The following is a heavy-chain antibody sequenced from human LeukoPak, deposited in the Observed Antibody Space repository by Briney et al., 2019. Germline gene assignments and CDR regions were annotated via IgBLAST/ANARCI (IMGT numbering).Heavy chain of an antibody. J-gene: IGHJ2*01. CDR2: IYHSGST. CDR1: GYSISSGYY. V-gene: IGHV4-38-2*01. D-gene: IGHD3-9*01. Sequence: PSETLSLTCAVSGYSISSGYYWGWIRQPPGKGLEGIGIIYHSGSTYYNPSLKSRVTISVDTSKNQFSLKLSSVTAADTAVYYCARGPVLRYFDWPGFLYFDLWGRGTLVTVSS. CDR3: ARGPVLRYFDWPGFLYFDL.